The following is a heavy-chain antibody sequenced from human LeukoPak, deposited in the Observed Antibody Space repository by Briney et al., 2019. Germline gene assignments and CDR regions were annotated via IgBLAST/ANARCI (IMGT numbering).Heavy chain of an antibody. Sequence: PSETLSLTCTVSGGSISSYYWSWIRQPPGKGLEWIGYIYYSGSTNYNPSLKSRVTISVDTSKNQFSLKLSSVTAADTAVYYCATAYGSGSYYLFDYWGQGTLVTVSS. CDR2: IYYSGST. V-gene: IGHV4-59*12. J-gene: IGHJ4*02. D-gene: IGHD3-10*01. CDR3: ATAYGSGSYYLFDY. CDR1: GGSISSYY.